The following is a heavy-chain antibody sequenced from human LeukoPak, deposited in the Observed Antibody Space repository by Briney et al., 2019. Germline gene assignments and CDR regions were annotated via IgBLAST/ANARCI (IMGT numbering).Heavy chain of an antibody. V-gene: IGHV1-69*02. CDR2: IIPILGIA. CDR1: GGTFSSYT. J-gene: IGHJ3*02. D-gene: IGHD1-26*01. Sequence: SVKVSCKASGGTFSSYTISWVRQAPGQGLGWMGRIIPILGIANYAQKLQGRVTITADKSTSTAYMELSSLRSEDTAVYYCARVLYSGSYYGAFDIWGQGTMVTVSS. CDR3: ARVLYSGSYYGAFDI.